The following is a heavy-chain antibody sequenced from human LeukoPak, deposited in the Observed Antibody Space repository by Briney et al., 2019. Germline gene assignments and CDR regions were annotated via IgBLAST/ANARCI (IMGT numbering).Heavy chain of an antibody. Sequence: ASVKVSCKASGYTFTGYYMHWVRQAPGQGLEWMGWINPNSGGTNYAQKFQGRVTMTRDTSISTAYMELRSLRSDDTAVYYCARYSSGWSSFDYWGQGTLVTVSS. CDR2: INPNSGGT. CDR3: ARYSSGWSSFDY. D-gene: IGHD6-19*01. CDR1: GYTFTGYY. V-gene: IGHV1-2*02. J-gene: IGHJ4*02.